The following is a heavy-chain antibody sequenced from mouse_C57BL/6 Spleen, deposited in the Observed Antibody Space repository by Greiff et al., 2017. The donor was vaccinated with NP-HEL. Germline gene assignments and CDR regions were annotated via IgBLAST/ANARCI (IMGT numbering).Heavy chain of an antibody. CDR2: IDPSDSET. V-gene: IGHV1-52*01. CDR3: ARWGYGSRFDY. CDR1: GYTFTSYW. D-gene: IGHD1-1*01. Sequence: VQLQQPRAELVRPGSSVKLSCKASGYTFTSYWMHWVKQRPIQGLEWIGNIDPSDSETHYNQKFKDKATLTVDKSSSTAYMQLSSLTSEDSAVYYCARWGYGSRFDYWGQGTTLTVSS. J-gene: IGHJ2*01.